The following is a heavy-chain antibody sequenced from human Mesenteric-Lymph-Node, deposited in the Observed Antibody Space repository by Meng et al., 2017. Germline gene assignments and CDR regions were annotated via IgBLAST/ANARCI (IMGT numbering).Heavy chain of an antibody. J-gene: IGHJ5*02. CDR1: GGTFSSYA. D-gene: IGHD6-13*01. CDR3: ARDPSNLAAGRNWFDP. CDR2: IIPIFGTA. Sequence: GQWVQAGAEVKKPGAAGKGSCQAFGGTFSSYAISWVRQAPGQGLEWMGGIIPIFGTANYAQKFQGRVTITADESTSTAYMELSSLRSDDTAVYYCARDPSNLAAGRNWFDPWGQGTPVTVSS. V-gene: IGHV1-69*01.